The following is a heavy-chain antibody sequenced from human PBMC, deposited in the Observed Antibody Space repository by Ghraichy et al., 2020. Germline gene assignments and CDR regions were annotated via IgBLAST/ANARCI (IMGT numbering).Heavy chain of an antibody. D-gene: IGHD3-10*01. CDR2: ISGSGGST. V-gene: IGHV3-23*01. Sequence: GGSLRLSCAASGFTFSSYAMSWVRQAPGKGLEWVSAISGSGGSTYYADSVKGRFTISRDNSKNTLYLQMNSLRAEDTAVYYCAKGSYYGSGSWSDAFDIWGQGTMVTVSS. CDR3: AKGSYYGSGSWSDAFDI. CDR1: GFTFSSYA. J-gene: IGHJ3*02.